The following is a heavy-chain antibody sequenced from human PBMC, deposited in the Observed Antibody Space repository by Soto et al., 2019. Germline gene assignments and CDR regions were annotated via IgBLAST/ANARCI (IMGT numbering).Heavy chain of an antibody. CDR3: AFGQSSSWNAMDV. V-gene: IGHV2-5*02. D-gene: IGHD6-13*01. Sequence: QITLKESGPTLVKPTQTLTLTCTFSGFSLSTNGVGVGWIRQPPGKALEWLAVIYWDDDKRYSPSLKSRLTXTXDXXKNQVVLTMTNMDPVDTATYYCAFGQSSSWNAMDVWGQGTTVTVSS. CDR2: IYWDDDK. CDR1: GFSLSTNGVG. J-gene: IGHJ6*02.